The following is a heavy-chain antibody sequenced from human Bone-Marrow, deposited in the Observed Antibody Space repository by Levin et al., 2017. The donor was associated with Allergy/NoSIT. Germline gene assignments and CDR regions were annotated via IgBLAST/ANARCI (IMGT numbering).Heavy chain of an antibody. D-gene: IGHD3-10*01. J-gene: IGHJ4*02. CDR3: AKPPGGFGELLSDY. Sequence: PGGSLRLSCAASGFTFSSYAMSWVRQAPGKGLEWVSAISGSGGSTYYADSVKGRFTISRDNSKNTLYLQMNSRRAEDTAVYYCAKPPGGFGELLSDYWGQGTLVTVSS. CDR2: ISGSGGST. V-gene: IGHV3-23*01. CDR1: GFTFSSYA.